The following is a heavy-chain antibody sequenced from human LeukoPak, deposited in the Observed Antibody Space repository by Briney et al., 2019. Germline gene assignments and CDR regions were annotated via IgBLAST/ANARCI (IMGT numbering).Heavy chain of an antibody. CDR3: VRIWGHSGYDYFPFDY. V-gene: IGHV3-21*01. J-gene: IGHJ4*02. CDR2: INGDGRYI. Sequence: GGSLRLSCAASGFTSSTYTMNWVRQAPGKGLEWVSSINGDGRYIYYADSMKGRFTISRDNAKNSLYLQMNSLRAEDTAMYYCVRIWGHSGYDYFPFDYWGQGTLVTVSS. D-gene: IGHD5-12*01. CDR1: GFTSSTYT.